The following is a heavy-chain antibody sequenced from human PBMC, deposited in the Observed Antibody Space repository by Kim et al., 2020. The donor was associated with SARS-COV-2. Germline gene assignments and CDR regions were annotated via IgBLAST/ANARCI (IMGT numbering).Heavy chain of an antibody. D-gene: IGHD4-17*01. J-gene: IGHJ4*02. CDR2: GGTP. V-gene: IGHV3-49*02. Sequence: GGTPDYAESVKGRFTISRDDSSSIAYLQMNSLKTEDTAVYYGTAHYRDLDYWGQGSLVIVSS. CDR3: TAHYRDLDY.